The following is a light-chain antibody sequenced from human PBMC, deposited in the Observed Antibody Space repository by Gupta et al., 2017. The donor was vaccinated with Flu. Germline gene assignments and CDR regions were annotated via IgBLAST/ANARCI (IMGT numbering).Light chain of an antibody. J-gene: IGKJ2*01. CDR1: QSISSC. CDR3: QQYNGWPYT. V-gene: IGKV1-5*03. Sequence: NQITQSPSTLSASVGDRVSITCRASQSISSCLAWYQQKPGKAPKLLIYKAASLDSGVPSRFSGSGSGTEFSLTISSLQPDDFATYYCQQYNGWPYTFGQGTKLEIK. CDR2: KAA.